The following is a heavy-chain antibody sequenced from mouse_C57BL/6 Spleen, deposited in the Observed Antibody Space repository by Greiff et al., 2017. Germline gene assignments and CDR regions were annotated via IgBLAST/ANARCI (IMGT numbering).Heavy chain of an antibody. Sequence: EVQVVESGGGLVQPGGSLKLSCAASGFTFSDYYMYWVRQTPEKRLEWVAYISNGGGSTYYPDTVKGRFTISRDNAKNTLYLQMSRLKSEDTAMYYCARLPDGYWGQGTLVTVSA. J-gene: IGHJ3*02. CDR2: ISNGGGST. CDR3: ARLPDGY. CDR1: GFTFSDYY. V-gene: IGHV5-12*01.